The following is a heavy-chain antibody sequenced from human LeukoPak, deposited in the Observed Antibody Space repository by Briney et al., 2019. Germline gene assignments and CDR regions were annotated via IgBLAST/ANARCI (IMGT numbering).Heavy chain of an antibody. CDR2: IYYSGST. V-gene: IGHV4-39*07. J-gene: IGHJ4*02. Sequence: SETLSLTCTVSGGSISSSSYYWGWIRQPPGKGLEWIGSIYYSGSTYYNPSLKSRVTISVDTSKNQFSLKLSSVTAADAAVYYCARGNIAAADDLFDYWGQGTLVTVSS. CDR3: ARGNIAAADDLFDY. CDR1: GGSISSSSYY. D-gene: IGHD6-13*01.